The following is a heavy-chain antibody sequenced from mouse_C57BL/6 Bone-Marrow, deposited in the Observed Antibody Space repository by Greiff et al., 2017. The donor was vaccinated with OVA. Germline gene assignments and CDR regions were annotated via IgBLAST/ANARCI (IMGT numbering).Heavy chain of an antibody. Sequence: QVQLKQPGAELVKPGASVKLSCKASGYTFTSYWMHWVKQRPGQGLEWIGMIHPNSGSTNYNEKFKSKATLTVDKSSSTAYMQLSSLTSDDSAVYYCARDYYGIAMDYWGQGTSVTVSS. D-gene: IGHD2-1*01. CDR3: ARDYYGIAMDY. J-gene: IGHJ4*01. V-gene: IGHV1-64*01. CDR2: IHPNSGST. CDR1: GYTFTSYW.